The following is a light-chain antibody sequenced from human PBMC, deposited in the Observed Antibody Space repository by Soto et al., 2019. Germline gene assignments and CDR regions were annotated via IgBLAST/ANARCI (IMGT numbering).Light chain of an antibody. CDR3: QQRRNWPPT. CDR1: QSVSSY. V-gene: IGKV3-11*01. CDR2: DAS. Sequence: EIVLTQSPATLSLSPGERATLSCRASQSVSSYLAWYQQRPGQPPRLLMYDASNRATGIPARFSASGSGTDFTLTISSLEPEDFAVYCCQQRRNWPPTFGGGTRVEI. J-gene: IGKJ4*01.